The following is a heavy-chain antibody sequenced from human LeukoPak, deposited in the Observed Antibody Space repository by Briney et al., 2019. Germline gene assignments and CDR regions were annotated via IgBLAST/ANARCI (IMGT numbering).Heavy chain of an antibody. V-gene: IGHV4-34*01. CDR2: VNYSGSP. J-gene: IGHJ4*02. CDR3: ARARNYARNFDY. Sequence: EPLSLTCGVCGGSLSGFYWRGMRRPPGRGREGIGEVNYSGSPNYNPSLKSRVTISVDTSKTESSLKQSSVTAADTAVYYCARARNYARNFDYWGQGTLVTVSS. D-gene: IGHD1-7*01. CDR1: GGSLSGFY.